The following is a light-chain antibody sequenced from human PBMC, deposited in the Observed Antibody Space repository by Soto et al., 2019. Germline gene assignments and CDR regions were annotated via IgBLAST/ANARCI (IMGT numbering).Light chain of an antibody. J-gene: IGLJ3*02. V-gene: IGLV2-14*01. CDR3: ISYTTSSTWV. CDR2: EVN. CDR1: SSDLGAYDY. Sequence: QPALTQPASVAGSPGQSITIPCTGTSSDLGAYDYVSWYQQRPGKAPKLIIYEVNNRPSGVSNRFSGSKSGNTASLSISGLQAEDAANHYCISYTTSSTWVFGGGTKVIVL.